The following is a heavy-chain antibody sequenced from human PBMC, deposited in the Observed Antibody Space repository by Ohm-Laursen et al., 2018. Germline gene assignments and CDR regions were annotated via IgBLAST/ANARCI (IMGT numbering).Heavy chain of an antibody. V-gene: IGHV1-8*01. CDR1: GYTFTSYD. CDR2: MNPNSGNT. CDR3: ARNIAARAPYYYGMDV. D-gene: IGHD6-6*01. J-gene: IGHJ6*02. Sequence: ASVKVSCKASGYTFTSYDINWVRQATGQGLEWMGWMNPNSGNTGYAQKFQGRVTMTRNTSISTAYMELSSLRSEDTAVYYCARNIAARAPYYYGMDVWGQGTTVTVSS.